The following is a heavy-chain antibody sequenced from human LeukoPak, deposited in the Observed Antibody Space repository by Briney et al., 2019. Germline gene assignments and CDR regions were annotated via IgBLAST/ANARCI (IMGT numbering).Heavy chain of an antibody. J-gene: IGHJ4*02. CDR2: ISSSSSYI. V-gene: IGHV3-21*01. Sequence: GGSLRLSCAASGFTVSNNYMNWVRQAPGKGLEWVSSISSSSSYIYYADSVKGRFTISRDNAKNSLYLQMNSLRAEDTAVYYCAREGYSGYDPPDYWGQGTLVTVSS. CDR1: GFTVSNNY. D-gene: IGHD5-12*01. CDR3: AREGYSGYDPPDY.